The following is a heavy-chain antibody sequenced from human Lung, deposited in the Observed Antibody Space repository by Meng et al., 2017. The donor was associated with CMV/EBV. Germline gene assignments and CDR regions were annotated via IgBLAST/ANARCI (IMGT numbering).Heavy chain of an antibody. V-gene: IGHV3-21*01. J-gene: IGHJ6*02. CDR2: ISSSSSYI. CDR1: DFIFSTFS. CDR3: SRERPMVRGNFPHNYYGMDV. Sequence: GGSLRLXCAASDFIFSTFSMTWVRQAPGKGLEWVSHISSSSSYIYYADSVKGGFTISRDNSKKSLFLQIHSMRAEDTAVYYCSRERPMVRGNFPHNYYGMDVXGQGXTVTVSS. D-gene: IGHD3-10*01.